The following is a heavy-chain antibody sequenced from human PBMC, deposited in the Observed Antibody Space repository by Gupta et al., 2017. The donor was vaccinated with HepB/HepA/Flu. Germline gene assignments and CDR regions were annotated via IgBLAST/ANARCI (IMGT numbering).Heavy chain of an antibody. J-gene: IGHJ1*01. CDR2: IYSGGST. Sequence: EVQLVESGGGLIQPGGSLSISCAASGFTVSSNYMGWVRQAPGKGLEWVSVIYSGGSTYYADSVKGRFTISRDNSKNTLYLQMNSLRAEDTAVYYWASLELLGREYFQHWGQGTLVTVAS. CDR1: GFTVSSNY. D-gene: IGHD1-26*01. CDR3: ASLELLGREYFQH. V-gene: IGHV3-53*01.